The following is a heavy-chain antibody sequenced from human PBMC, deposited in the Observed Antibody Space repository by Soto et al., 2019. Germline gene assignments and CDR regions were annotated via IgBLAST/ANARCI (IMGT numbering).Heavy chain of an antibody. CDR1: GDSVSSNSAC. CDR2: TYYKSKWNN. D-gene: IGHD3-10*01. Sequence: SQTLPLTCVISGDSVSSNSACWNLIRQSPSRGLEWLGRTYYKSKWNNDYALSVKSRITINPDTSKNQFSLHLYSVTPEDTAVYYCTGITWFRGMDVWGQGTPVTVYS. J-gene: IGHJ6*02. CDR3: TGITWFRGMDV. V-gene: IGHV6-1*01.